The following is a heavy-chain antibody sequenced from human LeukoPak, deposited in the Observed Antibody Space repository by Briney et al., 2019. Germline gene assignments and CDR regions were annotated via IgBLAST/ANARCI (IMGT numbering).Heavy chain of an antibody. D-gene: IGHD3-10*01. J-gene: IGHJ4*02. CDR3: TRDRARAGGEILDY. CDR1: GFTFSSYG. CDR2: ISYDGSNK. Sequence: PGGSLRLSCAASGFTFSSYGMHWVRQAPGKGLEWVAVISYDGSNKYHADSVKGRFTISRDNAKNTLYLQMNSLRDEDTAMYYCTRDRARAGGEILDYWGQGTLVTVSS. V-gene: IGHV3-30*03.